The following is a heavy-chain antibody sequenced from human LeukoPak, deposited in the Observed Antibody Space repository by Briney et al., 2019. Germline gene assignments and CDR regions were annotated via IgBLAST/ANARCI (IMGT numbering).Heavy chain of an antibody. J-gene: IGHJ4*02. D-gene: IGHD3-3*01. CDR2: ISAYNGNT. Sequence: ASVKVSCKASGYSFTSHGFSWVRQAPGQGLEWMGWISAYNGNTNYAQKLQGRVTMTRDTSTSTVYMELSSLRSEDTAVYYCARAALRFLETYFDYWGQGTLVTVSS. V-gene: IGHV1-18*01. CDR1: GYSFTSHG. CDR3: ARAALRFLETYFDY.